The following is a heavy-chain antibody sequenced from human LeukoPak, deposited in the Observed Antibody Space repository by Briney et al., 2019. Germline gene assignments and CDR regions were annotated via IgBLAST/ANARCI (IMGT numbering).Heavy chain of an antibody. CDR2: INPNSGGT. CDR1: GYTFTGYY. Sequence: ASVKVSCKASGYTFTGYYMHWVRQAPGQGLEWMGWINPNSGGTNYAQKFQGRVTMTRDTSISTAYMELSRLRSDDTAVYYCARDMGDLYYFDYWGQGTLVTVSS. CDR3: ARDMGDLYYFDY. D-gene: IGHD3-16*01. V-gene: IGHV1-2*02. J-gene: IGHJ4*02.